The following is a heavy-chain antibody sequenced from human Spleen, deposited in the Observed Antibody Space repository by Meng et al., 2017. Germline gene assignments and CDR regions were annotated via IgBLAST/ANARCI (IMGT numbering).Heavy chain of an antibody. V-gene: IGHV1-18*01. Sequence: ASVKVSCKASGYTFTTYGISWVRQAPGQGLEGMGWISAYNGNTNYAQKLQGRVTMTTDTSTSTAYMELRRLRSDDTAVYYCASSRESMDHIRSFDYWGQGSLVTVSS. CDR2: ISAYNGNT. J-gene: IGHJ4*02. CDR3: ASSRESMDHIRSFDY. CDR1: GYTFTTYG. D-gene: IGHD6-6*01.